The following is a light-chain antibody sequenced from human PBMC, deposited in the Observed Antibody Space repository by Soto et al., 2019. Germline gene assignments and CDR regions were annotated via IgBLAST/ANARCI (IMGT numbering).Light chain of an antibody. Sequence: TQSPPTLSVSPGDGATLACRASQSLRSNLAWYQQQPGKAPKLLIYAASTLQSGVPSRFSGSGSGTDFTLTISGLQPEDFATYYCQQLKSFPLSFGGGTTVEIK. CDR2: AAS. CDR1: QSLRSN. CDR3: QQLKSFPLS. V-gene: IGKV1-9*01. J-gene: IGKJ4*01.